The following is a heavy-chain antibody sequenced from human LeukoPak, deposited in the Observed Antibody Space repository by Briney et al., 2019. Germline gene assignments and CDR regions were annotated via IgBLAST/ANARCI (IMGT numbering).Heavy chain of an antibody. Sequence: PGRSLRLSCAASGFTVSTYSLHWVRQAPVKGLEWVALISYAGDNKYYADSVKGRFTISRDNSKNTLYLQMNSLRAEDTAVYYCARYPPGSVVADAFDIWGQGTMVTVSS. CDR1: GFTVSTYS. V-gene: IGHV3-30-3*01. D-gene: IGHD2-15*01. J-gene: IGHJ3*02. CDR2: ISYAGDNK. CDR3: ARYPPGSVVADAFDI.